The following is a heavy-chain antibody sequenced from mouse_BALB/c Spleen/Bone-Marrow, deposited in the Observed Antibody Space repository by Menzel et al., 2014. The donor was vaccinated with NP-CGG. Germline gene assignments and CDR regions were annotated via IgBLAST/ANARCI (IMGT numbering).Heavy chain of an antibody. Sequence: GMLVESGPGLVAPSQSLSITCTISGFSLTSYGVHWVRQPPGKGLEWLVVIRSDGSTTYNSALKSRLSISKDNSKSQVFLKMNSLQTDDTAMYYCARRGSFYAMDYWGQGTSATVSS. CDR2: IRSDGST. V-gene: IGHV2-6-1*01. CDR1: GFSLTSYG. CDR3: ARRGSFYAMDY. J-gene: IGHJ4*01.